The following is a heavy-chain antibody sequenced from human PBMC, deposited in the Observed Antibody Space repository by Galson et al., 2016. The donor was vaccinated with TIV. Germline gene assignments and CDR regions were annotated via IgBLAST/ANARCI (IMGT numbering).Heavy chain of an antibody. CDR3: ARAGDWLGVYGLDV. Sequence: SLRLSCAASGFTFSNFWIHWVRHSPGKGPVWVSRINGDGSSTTYADSVKGRFTTSRDNAENTLYLQMKSLRVDDTAVYYCARAGDWLGVYGLDVWGQGTTVTVSS. J-gene: IGHJ6*02. V-gene: IGHV3-74*01. CDR1: GFTFSNFW. D-gene: IGHD3/OR15-3a*01. CDR2: INGDGSST.